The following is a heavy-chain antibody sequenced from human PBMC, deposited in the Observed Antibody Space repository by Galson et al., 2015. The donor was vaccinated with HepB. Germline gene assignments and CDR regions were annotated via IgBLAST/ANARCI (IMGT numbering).Heavy chain of an antibody. D-gene: IGHD3-10*01. CDR2: FDPEDGET. CDR1: GYTLTELS. V-gene: IGHV1-24*01. Sequence: SVKVSCKVSGYTLTELSMHWVRQAPGKGLEWMGGFDPEDGETIYAQKFQGRVTMTEDTSTDTAYMELSSLRSEDTAVYYCATDLRELFRVEAFDIWGQGTMVTVSS. J-gene: IGHJ3*02. CDR3: ATDLRELFRVEAFDI.